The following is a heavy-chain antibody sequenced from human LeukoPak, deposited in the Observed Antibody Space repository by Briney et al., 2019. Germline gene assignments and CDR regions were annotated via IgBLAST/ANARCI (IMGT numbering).Heavy chain of an antibody. CDR1: GGTFSSYA. J-gene: IGHJ6*02. D-gene: IGHD6-6*01. V-gene: IGHV1-69*04. CDR3: ARGRPRDGMDV. Sequence: SVKVSCKASGGTFSSYAISWVRQAPGQGLEWMGRIIPILGIANYAQKLQGRVTMTTDTSTSTAYMELRSLRSDDTAVYYCARGRPRDGMDVWGQGTTVTVSS. CDR2: IIPILGIA.